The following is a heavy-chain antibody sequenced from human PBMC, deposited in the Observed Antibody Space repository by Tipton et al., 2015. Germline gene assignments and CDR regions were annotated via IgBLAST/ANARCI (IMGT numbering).Heavy chain of an antibody. CDR3: ARGYDSTNYFSFGAFDI. CDR2: IYHSGST. V-gene: IGHV4-31*03. D-gene: IGHD3-22*01. CDR1: GGSISSGGYY. J-gene: IGHJ3*02. Sequence: TLSLTCTVSGGSISSGGYYWSWIRQHPGKGLEWIGYIYHSGSTDYNPSLESRVTISVDTSKNQFSLKLTSVTAADTAVFYCARGYDSTNYFSFGAFDIWGQGTMVTVSS.